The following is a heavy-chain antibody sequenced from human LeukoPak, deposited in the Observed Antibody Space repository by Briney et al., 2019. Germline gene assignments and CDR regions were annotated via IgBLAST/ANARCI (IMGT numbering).Heavy chain of an antibody. CDR1: GGSFSGYY. J-gene: IGHJ6*04. Sequence: SETLSLTCAVYGGSFSGYYWSWIRQPPGKGLEWIGEINHSGSTNYNPSLKSRVTISVDTSKNQFSLKLSSVTAADTAVYYCARMADAGWFDPWGKGTTVTISS. CDR3: ARMADAGWFDP. V-gene: IGHV4-34*01. CDR2: INHSGST. D-gene: IGHD3-10*01.